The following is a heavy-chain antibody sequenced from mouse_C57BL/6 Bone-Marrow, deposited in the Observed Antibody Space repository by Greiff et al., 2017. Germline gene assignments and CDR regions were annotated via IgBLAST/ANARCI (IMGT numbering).Heavy chain of an antibody. D-gene: IGHD1-1*01. V-gene: IGHV1-15*01. CDR3: TRHGSSFYYFDY. CDR2: IDPETGCT. CDR1: GYTFTDYE. Sequence: QVQLQQSGAELVRPGASVTLSCKASGYTFTDYEMHWVKQTPVHGLEWIGAIDPETGCTAYNQKFKGKAILTADKSSSTAYMELRSLTSEDSAVYYWTRHGSSFYYFDYWGQGTTLTVSS. J-gene: IGHJ2*01.